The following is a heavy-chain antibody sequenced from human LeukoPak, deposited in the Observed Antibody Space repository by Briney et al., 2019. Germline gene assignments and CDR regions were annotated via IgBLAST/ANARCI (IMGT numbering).Heavy chain of an antibody. V-gene: IGHV3-9*01. CDR2: ISWNSGSI. Sequence: GRSLRLSCAASGFTFDDYAMHWVRQAPGKGLEWVSGISWNSGSIGYADSVKGRFTISRDNAKNSLYLQMNSLRAEDTAVYYCAREEGIPAVGGQGTLVTVSS. D-gene: IGHD2-2*01. J-gene: IGHJ4*02. CDR3: AREEGIPAV. CDR1: GFTFDDYA.